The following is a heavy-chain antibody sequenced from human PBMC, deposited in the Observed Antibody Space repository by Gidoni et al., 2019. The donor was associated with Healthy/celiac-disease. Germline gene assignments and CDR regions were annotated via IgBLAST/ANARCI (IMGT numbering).Heavy chain of an antibody. CDR3: TRDESDWNFVLFGGY. D-gene: IGHD1-7*01. CDR2: IRRKAYGGTT. V-gene: IGHV3-49*03. J-gene: IGHJ4*02. CDR1: GFTFCDYA. Sequence: EVQLVESGGGLVQPGRSLRLSCTASGFTFCDYAMGWFRQAPGKGLEWLGFIRRKAYGGTTEYAASVKGRFTISRDDSKSISYLQMNSLKTEDTAVYYCTRDESDWNFVLFGGYWGQGTLVTVSS.